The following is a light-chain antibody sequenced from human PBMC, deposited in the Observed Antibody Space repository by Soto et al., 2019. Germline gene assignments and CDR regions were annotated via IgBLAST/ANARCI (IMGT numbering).Light chain of an antibody. CDR2: SNN. Sequence: QSALTQPPSASGTPGQRVIISCSGSSSNIGSYTVNWYQQLPGTAPKLLIYSNNQRPSGVPDRFSGSKSETSASLAISGLQSEDEADYYCAAWDDSLDGVVFGGGTKLTVL. J-gene: IGLJ2*01. CDR1: SSNIGSYT. V-gene: IGLV1-44*01. CDR3: AAWDDSLDGVV.